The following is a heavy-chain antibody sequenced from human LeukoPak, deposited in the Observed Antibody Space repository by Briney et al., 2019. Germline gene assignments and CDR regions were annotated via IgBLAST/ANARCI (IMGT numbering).Heavy chain of an antibody. CDR1: GGSISSRDNY. Sequence: SETLSLTCTVSGGSISSRDNYWGWFRQPPGKGLEWIGSIYYSGNTYYNPSLESRVTISVDTSKDQFSLKVSSATAADTAVYYCARQDTLTHYYVMDVWGQGTTVTVSS. D-gene: IGHD3-9*01. CDR3: ARQDTLTHYYVMDV. CDR2: IYYSGNT. J-gene: IGHJ6*02. V-gene: IGHV4-39*01.